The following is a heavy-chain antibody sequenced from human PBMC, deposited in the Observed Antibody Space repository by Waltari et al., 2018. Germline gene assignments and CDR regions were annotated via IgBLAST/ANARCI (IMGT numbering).Heavy chain of an antibody. J-gene: IGHJ1*01. CDR2: MQYRGST. Sequence: QLQLQESGPGLVRPSETLSLTCTVSGGSITTNYNWVWIRQPPGKGLEWMGNMQYRGSTFYNPSLMSRVTISLDTSKNQFSLTLTSVDAADTAVYFCGRIAFGDDGGYFQYWGQGTLVTVSS. CDR3: GRIAFGDDGGYFQY. V-gene: IGHV4-39*01. D-gene: IGHD4-17*01. CDR1: GGSITTNYN.